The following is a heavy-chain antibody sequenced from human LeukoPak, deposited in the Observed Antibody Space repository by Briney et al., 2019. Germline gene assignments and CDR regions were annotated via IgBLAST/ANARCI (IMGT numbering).Heavy chain of an antibody. J-gene: IGHJ5*02. CDR3: AKDMVVRGVIGWFDP. CDR1: GFTFSSYA. D-gene: IGHD3-10*01. CDR2: ISGSGGST. Sequence: GGSLRLSCAASGFTFSSYAMSWVRQAPGKGLEWVSAISGSGGSTYYADSVKGRFTISRDNAKNSLYLQMNSLRAEDTALYYCAKDMVVRGVIGWFDPWGQGTLVTVSS. V-gene: IGHV3-23*01.